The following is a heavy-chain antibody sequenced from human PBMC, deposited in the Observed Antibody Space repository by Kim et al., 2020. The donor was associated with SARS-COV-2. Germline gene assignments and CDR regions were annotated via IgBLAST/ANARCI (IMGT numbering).Heavy chain of an antibody. V-gene: IGHV5-51*01. J-gene: IGHJ4*02. CDR1: GYRFTTYW. Sequence: GESLKISCKGTGYRFTTYWIAWVRQMPGKGLEWMGIIYPADSDARYSPSFQGQVTISADKSISTAYLQWNSLKASDTAIYFSTRLGATTAPYYFDFWGQGTLVTVSS. CDR3: TRLGATTAPYYFDF. D-gene: IGHD3-16*01. CDR2: IYPADSDA.